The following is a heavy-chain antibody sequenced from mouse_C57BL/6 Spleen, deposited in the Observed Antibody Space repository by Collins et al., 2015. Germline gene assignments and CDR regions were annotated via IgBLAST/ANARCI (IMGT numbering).Heavy chain of an antibody. V-gene: IGHV1-9*01. CDR2: ILPGSGST. J-gene: IGHJ4*01. Sequence: HGLEWIGEILPGSGSTKYNEKLKGKATFTADTSSNTAYMQLSSLTTEDSAIYYCARNGGVDYWGQGTSVTVSS. CDR3: ARNGGVDY.